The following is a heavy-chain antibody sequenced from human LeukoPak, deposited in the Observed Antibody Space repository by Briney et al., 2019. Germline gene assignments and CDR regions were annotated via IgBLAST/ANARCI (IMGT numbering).Heavy chain of an antibody. CDR2: ISAYNGNT. CDR3: ARHMVRGVIITSEIDY. Sequence: GASVKVSCKASGDTFTIYGISWGRQAPGQGGEWMGWISAYNGNTNYAQKLQGRVTMTTDTSTSTAYMELRSLRSDDTAVYYCARHMVRGVIITSEIDYWGQGTLVTVSS. CDR1: GDTFTIYG. V-gene: IGHV1-18*04. D-gene: IGHD3-10*01. J-gene: IGHJ4*02.